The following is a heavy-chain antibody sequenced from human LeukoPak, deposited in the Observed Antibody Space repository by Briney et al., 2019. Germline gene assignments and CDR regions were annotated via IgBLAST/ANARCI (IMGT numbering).Heavy chain of an antibody. J-gene: IGHJ4*02. CDR3: AIHSGSYFDY. Sequence: GGSLRLSCAASGFTFSIYSMNWVRQAPGKRLEWVSSISSSSSYIYYADSVKGRFTISRDNAKNSLYLKVNSMAVEDTAVYYCAIHSGSYFDYWGQGTLVTVSS. D-gene: IGHD1-26*01. CDR1: GFTFSIYS. V-gene: IGHV3-21*01. CDR2: ISSSSSYI.